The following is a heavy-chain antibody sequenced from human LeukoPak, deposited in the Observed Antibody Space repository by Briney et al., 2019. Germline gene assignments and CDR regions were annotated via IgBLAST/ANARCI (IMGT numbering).Heavy chain of an antibody. CDR2: FDPEDGET. D-gene: IGHD3-22*01. J-gene: IGHJ3*02. CDR3: ATDQGWFYDSSGSTPIDAFDI. CDR1: GHTLTELS. Sequence: ASVKVSCKVSGHTLTELSMHWVRQAPGKGLEWMGGFDPEDGETIYAQKFQGRVTMTEDTSTDTAYMELSSLRSEDTAVYYCATDQGWFYDSSGSTPIDAFDIWGQGTMVTVSS. V-gene: IGHV1-24*01.